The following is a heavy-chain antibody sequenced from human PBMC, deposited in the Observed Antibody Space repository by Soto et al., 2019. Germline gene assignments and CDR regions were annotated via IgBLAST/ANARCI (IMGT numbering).Heavy chain of an antibody. CDR1: GYTFTSYF. V-gene: IGHV1-46*01. Sequence: GAPGKVSCKGCGYTFTSYFMRWGRQAPGQGLGWMGIINPSGGSTSYAQKFQGRVTMTRDTSTSTVYMELSSLRSEDTAVYYCARDQSYYDFWSGYYHAFDIWGQGTMVTVSS. D-gene: IGHD3-3*01. J-gene: IGHJ3*02. CDR3: ARDQSYYDFWSGYYHAFDI. CDR2: INPSGGST.